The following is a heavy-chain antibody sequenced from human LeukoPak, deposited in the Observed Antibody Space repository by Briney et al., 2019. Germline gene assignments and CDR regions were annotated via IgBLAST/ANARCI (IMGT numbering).Heavy chain of an antibody. D-gene: IGHD3-3*01. Sequence: PGGSLRLSCAASGFTFDDYGMNWVRQSPGKGLEWVSYISGVGISGTSSTIYYADSVKGRFTISRDNDKNSVYLQMNNVRDEDTAVYYCARDRDYDFWSGYWALDPWGQGTLVTVSS. J-gene: IGHJ5*02. CDR3: ARDRDYDFWSGYWALDP. V-gene: IGHV3-48*02. CDR1: GFTFDDYG. CDR2: ISGVGISGTSSTI.